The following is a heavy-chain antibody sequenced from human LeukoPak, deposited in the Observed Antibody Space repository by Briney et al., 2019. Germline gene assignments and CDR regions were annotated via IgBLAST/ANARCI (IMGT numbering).Heavy chain of an antibody. D-gene: IGHD5-18*01. Sequence: ASVKVSCKASGYTFTGYYMHWVRQAPGQGLEWMGWINPNSDGTNYAQKFQGRVTMTRDTSISTAYMELSRLRSDDTAVYYCASVSGYSYGLDYWGQGTLVTVSS. CDR1: GYTFTGYY. V-gene: IGHV1-2*02. CDR2: INPNSDGT. CDR3: ASVSGYSYGLDY. J-gene: IGHJ4*02.